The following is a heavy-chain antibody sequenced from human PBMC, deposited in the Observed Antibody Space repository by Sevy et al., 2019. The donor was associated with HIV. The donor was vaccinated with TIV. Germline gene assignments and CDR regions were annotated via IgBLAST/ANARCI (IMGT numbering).Heavy chain of an antibody. Sequence: GGYLRLSCAASGFTFSDFGMNWVRQVVGKGLEWVSAISATGGKTYYIDSVKGRFTVSRDNSKNRLYLQMNSLRADDTAIYYCTKEYPHSGGRFYFRPTGHYDYWGQGTLVTVSS. CDR1: GFTFSDFG. CDR3: TKEYPHSGGRFYFRPTGHYDY. J-gene: IGHJ4*02. CDR2: ISATGGKT. V-gene: IGHV3-23*01. D-gene: IGHD1-1*01.